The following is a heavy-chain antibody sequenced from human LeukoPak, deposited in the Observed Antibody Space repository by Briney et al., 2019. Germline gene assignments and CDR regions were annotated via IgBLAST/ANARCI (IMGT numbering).Heavy chain of an antibody. CDR2: INHSGGT. CDR3: ARVSDIMISFGGGISFFDY. J-gene: IGHJ4*02. CDR1: GGGSFSDYY. Sequence: SETLSLTCGLYGGGSFSDYYRTWIRQPPGRGLEWIGEINHSGGTAYNPSLRSRVTISLDTSRKQFSLQLSSVTAADTGVYYCARVSDIMISFGGGISFFDYWGQGPLVTVSS. D-gene: IGHD3-16*02. V-gene: IGHV4-34*01.